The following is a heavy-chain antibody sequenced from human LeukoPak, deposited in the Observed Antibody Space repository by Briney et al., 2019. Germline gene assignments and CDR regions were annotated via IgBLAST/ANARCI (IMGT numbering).Heavy chain of an antibody. V-gene: IGHV3-48*03. Sequence: GGSLRLSCAASGFTFSSYEMNWVRQAPGKGLEWVSYISSSGSTIYYADSVKGRFTISRDNAKNSLYLQMNSLRAEDTAVYYCASGVFGNPFDYWGQGILVTVSS. D-gene: IGHD3-10*01. CDR1: GFTFSSYE. CDR3: ASGVFGNPFDY. CDR2: ISSSGSTI. J-gene: IGHJ4*02.